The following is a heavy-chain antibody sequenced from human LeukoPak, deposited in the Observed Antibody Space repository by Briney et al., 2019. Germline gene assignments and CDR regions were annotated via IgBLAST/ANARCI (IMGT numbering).Heavy chain of an antibody. J-gene: IGHJ4*02. CDR1: GFTFSSYG. D-gene: IGHD3-22*01. CDR3: AGGRGWLVDY. V-gene: IGHV3-30*03. Sequence: PGGSLRLSCAASGFTFSSYGMHWVRQAPGKKLEWVAVISYDGSNKYYADSVKGRFTISRDNSKNTLYLQMNSLRAEDTAVYFCAGGRGWLVDYWGQGTRVTVSS. CDR2: ISYDGSNK.